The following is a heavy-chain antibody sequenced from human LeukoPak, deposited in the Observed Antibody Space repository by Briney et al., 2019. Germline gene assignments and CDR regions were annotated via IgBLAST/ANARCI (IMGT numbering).Heavy chain of an antibody. CDR2: IYYSGST. D-gene: IGHD2-15*01. J-gene: IGHJ4*02. CDR3: ARDILNCSGGSCYSRLDY. CDR1: GGSISSYY. V-gene: IGHV4-59*01. Sequence: SETQSLTCTVSGGSISSYYWSWIRQPPGKGLEWIGYIYYSGSTNYNPSLKSRVTISVDTSKNQFSLKLSSVTAADTAVYYCARDILNCSGGSCYSRLDYWGQGTLVTASS.